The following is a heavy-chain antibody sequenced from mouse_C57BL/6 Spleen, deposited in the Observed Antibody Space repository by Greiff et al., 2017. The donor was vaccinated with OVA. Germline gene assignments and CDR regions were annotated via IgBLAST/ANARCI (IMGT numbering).Heavy chain of an antibody. CDR2: IDPETGGT. D-gene: IGHD1-1*01. V-gene: IGHV1-15*01. Sequence: VKLMESGAELVRPGASVTLSCKASGYTFTDYEMHWVKQTPVHGLEWIGAIDPETGGTAYNQKFKGKAILTADKSSSTAYMELRSLTSEDSAVYYCTRGDYGSRGYFDYWGQGTTLTVSS. J-gene: IGHJ2*01. CDR1: GYTFTDYE. CDR3: TRGDYGSRGYFDY.